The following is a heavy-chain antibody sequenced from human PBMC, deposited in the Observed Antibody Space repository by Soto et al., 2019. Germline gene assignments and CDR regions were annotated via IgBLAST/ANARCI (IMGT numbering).Heavy chain of an antibody. D-gene: IGHD6-13*01. CDR1: GYKFNSYD. CDR2: ISSYNANT. J-gene: IGHJ5*02. CDR3: ARTRRVHLVWFAP. V-gene: IGHV1-18*01. Sequence: QVQLVQSGLEMKKPGASVKVSCKASGYKFNSYDIIWVRQAPGQGLEWMGWISSYNANTKYAPKFQGGVTMATDTSPSTVYMELRSWRFDDSAVYYCARTRRVHLVWFAPWCQAALVTVPS.